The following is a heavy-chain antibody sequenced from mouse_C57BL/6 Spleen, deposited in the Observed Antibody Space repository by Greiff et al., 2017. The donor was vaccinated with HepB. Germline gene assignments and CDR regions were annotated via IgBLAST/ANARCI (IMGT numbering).Heavy chain of an antibody. CDR2: IRNKANNHAT. CDR1: GFTFSDAW. V-gene: IGHV6-6*01. CDR3: TRNYDYDGYYFDY. Sequence: EVKLVESGGGLVQPGGSMKLSCAASGFTFSDAWMDWVRQSPEKGLEWVAEIRNKANNHATYYAESVKGRFTISRDDSKSSVYLQRNSLRAEDTGSYYCTRNYDYDGYYFDYWGQGTTLTVSS. D-gene: IGHD2-4*01. J-gene: IGHJ2*01.